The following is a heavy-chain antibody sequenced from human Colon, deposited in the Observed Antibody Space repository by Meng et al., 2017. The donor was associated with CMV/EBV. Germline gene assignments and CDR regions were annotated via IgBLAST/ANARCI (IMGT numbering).Heavy chain of an antibody. D-gene: IGHD2-2*01. CDR1: GGSFSGYY. V-gene: IGHV4-34*01. Sequence: ESLKISCAVYGGSFSGYYWSWIRQPPGKGLEWIGEINHSGSTNYNPSLKSRVTISVDTSKNQFSLKLSSVTAADTAVYYCARAVVVPAAMIGWFDPWGQGTLVTVSS. J-gene: IGHJ5*02. CDR3: ARAVVVPAAMIGWFDP. CDR2: INHSGST.